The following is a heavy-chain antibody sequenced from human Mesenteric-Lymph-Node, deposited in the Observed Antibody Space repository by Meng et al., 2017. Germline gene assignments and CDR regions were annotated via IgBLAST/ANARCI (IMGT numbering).Heavy chain of an antibody. CDR2: MDYRGST. CDR1: GGSISSSNW. Sequence: QVQLQGAGPGLVKPSGTLSLTCAVSGGSISSSNWWSWVRQPPGKGLEWIGYMDYRGSTFYNPSLKSRVTISVDTSKNQFSLKLSSVTAADTAVYFCARGELLWDYWGQGTLVTVSS. D-gene: IGHD2-2*01. CDR3: ARGELLWDY. J-gene: IGHJ4*02. V-gene: IGHV4-4*02.